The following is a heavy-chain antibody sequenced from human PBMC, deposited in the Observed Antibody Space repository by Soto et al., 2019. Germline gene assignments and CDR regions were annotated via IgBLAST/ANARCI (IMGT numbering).Heavy chain of an antibody. D-gene: IGHD6-19*01. CDR1: GYSFTSFW. CDR3: ARSLNFCSSGWTAPDY. CDR2: IYHGDSDI. Sequence: GESLKISCKGSGYSFTSFWIGWVRQMPGKGLEWMGVIYHGDSDIKYSPSFQGQVIISVDNSINTAYLQWSSLKASDTAMYFCARSLNFCSSGWTAPDYWGQGTLVTVSS. J-gene: IGHJ4*02. V-gene: IGHV5-51*01.